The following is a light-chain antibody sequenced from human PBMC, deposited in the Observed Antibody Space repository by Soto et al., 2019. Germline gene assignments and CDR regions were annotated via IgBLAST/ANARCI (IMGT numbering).Light chain of an antibody. CDR1: QSVGSSY. CDR2: GAS. CDR3: QQYGSSPTWT. V-gene: IGKV3-20*01. Sequence: EIVLTQSPGTLSLSPGERATLSCRASQSVGSSYLAWYQQKPGQAPRLLIYGASSRATGIPDRFSGSGSGTDFTITISRLETEDFSVEYCQQYGSSPTWTVGQGTKADI. J-gene: IGKJ1*01.